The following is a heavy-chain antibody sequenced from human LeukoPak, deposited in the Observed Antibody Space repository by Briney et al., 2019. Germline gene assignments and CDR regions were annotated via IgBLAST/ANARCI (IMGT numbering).Heavy chain of an antibody. CDR3: ARLRYNWILPGPDAFDI. D-gene: IGHD1-1*01. J-gene: IGHJ3*02. CDR2: INHSGST. V-gene: IGHV4-34*01. CDR1: GGSFSGYY. Sequence: PSETLSLTCAVYGGSFSGYYWSWIRQPPGKGLEWIGEINHSGSTNYNPSLKSRVTISVDTSKNQFSLKLSSVTAADTAVYYCARLRYNWILPGPDAFDIWGQGTKVTVSS.